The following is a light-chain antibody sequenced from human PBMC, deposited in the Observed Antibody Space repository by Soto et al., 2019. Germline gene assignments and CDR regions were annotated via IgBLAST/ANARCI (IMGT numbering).Light chain of an antibody. J-gene: IGKJ1*01. CDR2: KAS. Sequence: DIQMTQSPSTLSGSVGDRVTITCRASQTISSWLAWYQQKPGKAPKLLIYKASTLKSGVPSRFSGSGSRTDFTLTISSLQPDDFATYYCQHYNSYSEAFGQGTKVELK. CDR3: QHYNSYSEA. V-gene: IGKV1-5*03. CDR1: QTISSW.